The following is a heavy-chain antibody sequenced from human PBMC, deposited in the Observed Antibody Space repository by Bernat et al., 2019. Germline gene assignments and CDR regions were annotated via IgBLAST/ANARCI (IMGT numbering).Heavy chain of an antibody. Sequence: QVQLQQRGAGLLKPSETLSLTCAVYGGSFSGYYWSWIRQPPGKGLEWIGEINHSGSTNYNLSLKSRVTISVDTSKNQFSLKLSSVTAADTAVYYGARMTHRRAPYGSSYDWGQGTLVTVSS. CDR1: GGSFSGYY. J-gene: IGHJ4*02. D-gene: IGHD6-6*01. CDR2: INHSGST. V-gene: IGHV4-34*01. CDR3: ARMTHRRAPYGSSYD.